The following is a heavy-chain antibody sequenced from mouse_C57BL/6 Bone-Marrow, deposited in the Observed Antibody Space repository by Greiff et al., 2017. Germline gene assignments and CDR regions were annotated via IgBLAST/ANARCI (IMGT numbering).Heavy chain of an antibody. CDR1: GYTFTDYE. Sequence: VQLQQSGAELVRPGASVTLSCKASGYTFTDYEMHWVKQTPVHGLEWIGAIDPETGGTAYNQKFKGKAILTADKSSSTAYMELRSLTSEDSAVYYCTRRRYGSLFAYWGQGTLVTVSA. CDR2: IDPETGGT. CDR3: TRRRYGSLFAY. D-gene: IGHD1-1*01. V-gene: IGHV1-15*01. J-gene: IGHJ3*01.